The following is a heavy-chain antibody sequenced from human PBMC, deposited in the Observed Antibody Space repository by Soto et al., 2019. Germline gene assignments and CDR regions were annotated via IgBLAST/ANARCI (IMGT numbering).Heavy chain of an antibody. CDR1: GFTFSNAW. CDR2: IKSKTDGGTT. CDR3: TTPHGRNAFDI. V-gene: IGHV3-15*01. Sequence: GWSLRLSCAASGFTFSNAWMSWVRQAPGKGLEWVGRIKSKTDGGTTNYAAPVKGRFTISRDDSKNTLYLQMNSLQTEDTAVYYCTTPHGRNAFDIWGQGTMVTVSS. J-gene: IGHJ3*02. D-gene: IGHD2-8*01.